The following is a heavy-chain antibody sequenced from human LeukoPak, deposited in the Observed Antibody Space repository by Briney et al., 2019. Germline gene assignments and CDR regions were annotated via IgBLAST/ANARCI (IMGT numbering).Heavy chain of an antibody. D-gene: IGHD3-10*01. Sequence: GGSPRLSCAASGFTFSSYSMNWVRQAPGKELEWVSSISSSSSYIYYADSVKGRFTISRDNAKNSLYLQMNSLRAEDTAVYYCARVTTMARGVIIGFDYWGQGILVTVSS. V-gene: IGHV3-21*01. J-gene: IGHJ4*02. CDR3: ARVTTMARGVIIGFDY. CDR1: GFTFSSYS. CDR2: ISSSSSYI.